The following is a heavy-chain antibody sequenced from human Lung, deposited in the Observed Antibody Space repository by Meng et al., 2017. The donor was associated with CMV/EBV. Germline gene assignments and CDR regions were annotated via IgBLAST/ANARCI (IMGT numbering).Heavy chain of an antibody. CDR1: GYTSIDYH. Sequence: QVKLAQAGAEGKETGASVKVSCKTSGYTSIDYHRPWVRQAPGQGLEWMGWNSHYNGDTIYARDFQGRITMTRNTTNRTLYIEVSRLRFDDSAVYYCNRAIIKNGKMQFGYWLQVTLVTVSS. V-gene: IGHV1-2*02. D-gene: IGHD3-10*01. J-gene: IGHJ4*02. CDR2: NSHYNGDT. CDR3: NRAIIKNGKMQFGY.